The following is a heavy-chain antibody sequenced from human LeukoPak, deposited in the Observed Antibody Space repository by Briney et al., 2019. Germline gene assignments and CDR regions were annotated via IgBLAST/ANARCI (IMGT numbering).Heavy chain of an antibody. D-gene: IGHD4-17*01. CDR2: INHSGST. CDR1: GGSFSGYY. CDR3: ARLTTTVTILYFDY. J-gene: IGHJ4*02. Sequence: SETLSLTCAVYGGSFSGYYWSWIRQPPGKGLEWIGEINHSGSTNYNPSLKSRVTISVDTSKNQFSLKLGSVTAADTAVYYCARLTTTVTILYFDYWGQGTLVTVSS. V-gene: IGHV4-34*01.